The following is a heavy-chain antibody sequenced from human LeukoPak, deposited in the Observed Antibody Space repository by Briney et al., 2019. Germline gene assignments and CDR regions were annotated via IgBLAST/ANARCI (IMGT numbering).Heavy chain of an antibody. CDR1: GGSISSGGYY. D-gene: IGHD2-15*01. Sequence: SRTLSLTCTVSGGSISSGGYYWSWIRQHPGKGLEWIGYIYYSGSTYYNPSLKSRVTISVDTSKNQFSLKLSSVTAADTAVYYCARLILAGWSDRYFDYWGQGTLVTVSS. J-gene: IGHJ4*02. V-gene: IGHV4-31*03. CDR3: ARLILAGWSDRYFDY. CDR2: IYYSGST.